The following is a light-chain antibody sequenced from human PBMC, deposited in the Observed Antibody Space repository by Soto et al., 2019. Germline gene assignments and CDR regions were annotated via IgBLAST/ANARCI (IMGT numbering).Light chain of an antibody. V-gene: IGLV1-44*01. CDR3: AAWDVSLNGHYA. CDR1: FSNIGSSS. CDR2: NDN. J-gene: IGLJ1*01. Sequence: QSVLTQPPSVSGTPGQRVTISCSGSFSNIGSSSVNWYQQFPGTAPKLLMCNDNQWPSGVPDRFSGSRSGTSASLAISGLQSEDEADYFCAAWDVSLNGHYAFGTGTKVTVL.